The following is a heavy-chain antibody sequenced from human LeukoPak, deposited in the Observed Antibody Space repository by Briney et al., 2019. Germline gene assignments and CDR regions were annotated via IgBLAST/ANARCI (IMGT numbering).Heavy chain of an antibody. CDR3: ARDQNEGYGDYFYYFDY. J-gene: IGHJ4*02. Sequence: GGSLRLSCAASGFTFSDYYMSWIRQAPGKGLEWVSYISSASTYTDYADSVKGRFTISRDNAKNLLYLQMSSLRPEDTAVYYCARDQNEGYGDYFYYFDYWGQGTLVTVSS. V-gene: IGHV3-11*05. CDR1: GFTFSDYY. CDR2: ISSASTYT. D-gene: IGHD4-17*01.